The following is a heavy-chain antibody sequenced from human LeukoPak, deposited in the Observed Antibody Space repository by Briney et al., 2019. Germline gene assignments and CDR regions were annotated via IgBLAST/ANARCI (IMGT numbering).Heavy chain of an antibody. J-gene: IGHJ4*02. CDR2: INNDGTST. D-gene: IGHD6-6*01. CDR3: ARESSSDLVY. Sequence: PGGSLRLSCAASGFTFSRYWMHWVRQAPGKGLEWVSRINNDGTSTNYADSVRGRLTVSRDNAKNTVYLQMNSLRAEDTAVYYCARESSSDLVYWGQGTLVIVSS. CDR1: GFTFSRYW. V-gene: IGHV3-74*01.